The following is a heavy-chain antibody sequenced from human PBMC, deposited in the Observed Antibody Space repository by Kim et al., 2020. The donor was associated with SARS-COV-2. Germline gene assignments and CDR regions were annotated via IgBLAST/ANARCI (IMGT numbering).Heavy chain of an antibody. CDR1: GGSFSGYY. Sequence: SETLSLTCAVYGGSFSGYYWSWIRQPPGKGLEWIGEINHSGSTNYNPSLKSRVTISVDTSKNQFSLKLSSVTAADTAVYYCARGLGGLTDDSSGLIDYWGQGTLVTVSS. CDR2: INHSGST. J-gene: IGHJ4*02. V-gene: IGHV4-34*01. D-gene: IGHD3-22*01. CDR3: ARGLGGLTDDSSGLIDY.